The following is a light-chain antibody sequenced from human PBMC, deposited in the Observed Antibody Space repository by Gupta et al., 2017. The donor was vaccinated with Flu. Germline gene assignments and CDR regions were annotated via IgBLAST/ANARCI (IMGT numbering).Light chain of an antibody. CDR3: ETWDNSRSAGV. V-gene: IGLV1-51*01. CDR1: SSNIGNNY. Sequence: QSVLTQPPSVSAAPGQKVTISCSGSSSNIGNNYVSWYQQLPGTAPKLLIYDNNKRPSGIPDRFSGSKSGTSATLTITGLQTGEEADYYCETWDNSRSAGVFGGGTKLTVL. CDR2: DNN. J-gene: IGLJ3*02.